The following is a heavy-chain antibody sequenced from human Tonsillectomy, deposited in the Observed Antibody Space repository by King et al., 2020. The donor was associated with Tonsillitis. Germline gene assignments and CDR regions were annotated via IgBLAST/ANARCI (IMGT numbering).Heavy chain of an antibody. V-gene: IGHV3-23*03. Sequence: VQLVESGGGLEQPGGSLRLSCAASGFTFRSYAMTWVRQAPGKGLEWVSLIYSGGSDTYYADSVKGRFTISRDNSKNTLYLQMNSLRAEDTAVYYCAKVLGYGGPKHHYYYYGMDVWGQGTTVTVSS. CDR3: AKVLGYGGPKHHYYYYGMDV. J-gene: IGHJ6*02. CDR1: GFTFRSYA. CDR2: IYSGGSDT. D-gene: IGHD4-23*01.